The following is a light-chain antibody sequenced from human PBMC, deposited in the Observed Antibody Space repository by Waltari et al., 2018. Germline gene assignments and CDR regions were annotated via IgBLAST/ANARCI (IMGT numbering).Light chain of an antibody. J-gene: IGKJ4*01. CDR2: DAS. V-gene: IGKV1D-8*01. CDR1: QSFGRS. CDR3: QKYYRFPVT. Sequence: TQSPGTLSSSTGDRGTLTCRVSQSFGRSLSWYQQKQGQAPELLSYDASTMQIGVPSRFSGSGSGTDFTLTISCLQSEDFATYYCQKYYRFPVTFGRGTKVEI.